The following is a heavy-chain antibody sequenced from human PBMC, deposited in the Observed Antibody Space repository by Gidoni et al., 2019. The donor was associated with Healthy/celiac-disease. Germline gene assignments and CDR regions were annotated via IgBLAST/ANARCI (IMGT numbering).Heavy chain of an antibody. CDR3: AKELDYGDYGFDY. CDR1: GLPFSSYG. Sequence: QVQLVESGGGVVQPGRSLRLSCAASGLPFSSYGMHWVRQAPGKGLEWVAVISYDGSNKYYADSVKGRFTISRDNSKNTLYLQMNSLRAEDTAVYYCAKELDYGDYGFDYWGQGTLVTVSS. D-gene: IGHD4-17*01. J-gene: IGHJ4*02. V-gene: IGHV3-30*18. CDR2: ISYDGSNK.